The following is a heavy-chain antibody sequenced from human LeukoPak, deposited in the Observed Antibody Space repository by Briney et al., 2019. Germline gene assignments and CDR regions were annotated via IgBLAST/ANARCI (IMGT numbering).Heavy chain of an antibody. CDR3: AKAGGKNPTGGRWLD. Sequence: GGSLRLSCAASGFTFSTYAMTWVRQAPGKGLESVSAISGSGGYTYYADSVKGRFTISRDNSKNTLYLQMNSLRAEDTAIYYCAKAGGKNPTGGRWLDWGQGTLVTVSS. J-gene: IGHJ4*02. D-gene: IGHD6-19*01. CDR2: ISGSGGYT. V-gene: IGHV3-23*01. CDR1: GFTFSTYA.